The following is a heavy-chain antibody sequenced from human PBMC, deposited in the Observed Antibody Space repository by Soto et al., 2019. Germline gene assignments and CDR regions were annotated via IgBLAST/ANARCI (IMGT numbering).Heavy chain of an antibody. V-gene: IGHV1-8*01. Sequence: QVQLVQSGAEVKKPGASVKVSCKASGYTFTSYDINWVRQATGQGLEWMGWMNPNSGNTGYAQKFQGRVTMTRNTSINTAYMELSSLRSEDTAVYYCARGRRSIAARGRGPFDYWGQGTLVTVSS. J-gene: IGHJ4*02. CDR3: ARGRRSIAARGRGPFDY. CDR1: GYTFTSYD. CDR2: MNPNSGNT. D-gene: IGHD6-6*01.